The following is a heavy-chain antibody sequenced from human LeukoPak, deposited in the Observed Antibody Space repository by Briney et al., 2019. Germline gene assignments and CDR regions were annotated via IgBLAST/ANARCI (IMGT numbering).Heavy chain of an antibody. CDR1: GFTFGTHA. CDR3: AKLAGISGWYVYYFDY. V-gene: IGHV3-23*01. D-gene: IGHD6-19*01. J-gene: IGHJ4*02. Sequence: GGSLRLSCAASGFTFGTHAMTWVRQAPGEGLEWVSGMSGGGDTTYYADSVKGRFTISRDNSKNTLFLQMNSLRAEDTAVYYCAKLAGISGWYVYYFDYWGQGTLVTVS. CDR2: MSGGGDTT.